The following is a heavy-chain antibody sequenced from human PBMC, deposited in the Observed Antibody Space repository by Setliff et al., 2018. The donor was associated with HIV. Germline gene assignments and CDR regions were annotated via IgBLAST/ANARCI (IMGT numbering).Heavy chain of an antibody. J-gene: IGHJ3*02. CDR2: INVYNGDT. V-gene: IGHV1-18*01. CDR3: ASESGGRDDAFDI. CDR1: DYPFSNFG. D-gene: IGHD2-15*01. Sequence: GASVKVSCKASDYPFSNFGISWVRQAPGQGLEWMAWINVYNGDTNYAQKFQGRVTVTADKSTSTAYMELSSLRSEDTAVYYCASESGGRDDAFDIWGQGTMVTVSS.